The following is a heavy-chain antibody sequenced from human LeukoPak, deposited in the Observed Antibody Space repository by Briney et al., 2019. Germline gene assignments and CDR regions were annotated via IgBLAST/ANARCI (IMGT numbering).Heavy chain of an antibody. Sequence: ASVKVSCKASGYTFTGYYMHWVRQAPGQGLEWMGWINPNSGGTNYAQKFQGRVTMTRDTSISTAYMELSSLRSEDTAVYYCARESDIVVAGTGFDYWGQGTLVTVSS. V-gene: IGHV1-2*02. D-gene: IGHD6-19*01. CDR3: ARESDIVVAGTGFDY. CDR1: GYTFTGYY. CDR2: INPNSGGT. J-gene: IGHJ4*02.